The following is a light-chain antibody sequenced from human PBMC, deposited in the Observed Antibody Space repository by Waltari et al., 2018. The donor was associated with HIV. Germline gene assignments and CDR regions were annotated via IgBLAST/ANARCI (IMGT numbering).Light chain of an antibody. J-gene: IGKJ1*01. CDR3: HQYASFSGT. CDR2: HAS. V-gene: IGKV1-5*03. Sequence: DIRLTQSPFTLSASAGDRVAITCRAGQNVGAFLAWYQQKPGKPPNLLLFHASTFEGGVPSRFSGIVAGSDFTLTINGLQSDECATYYCHQYASFSGTFGQGTKVEL. CDR1: QNVGAF.